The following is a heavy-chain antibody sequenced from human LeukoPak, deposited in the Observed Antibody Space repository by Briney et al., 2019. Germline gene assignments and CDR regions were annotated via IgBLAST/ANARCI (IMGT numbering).Heavy chain of an antibody. J-gene: IGHJ4*02. CDR3: AKDAYSGYDYSGYFDS. V-gene: IGHV3-9*01. Sequence: RSLRLCCAASGFTFNDYVMHWVRQAPGKGLEWVSGSSWNSDSIAYADSVKGRFTISRDNAKNSLYLHMNSLRAEDTALYYCAKDAYSGYDYSGYFDSWGQGTLVTVSS. CDR1: GFTFNDYV. CDR2: SSWNSDSI. D-gene: IGHD5-12*01.